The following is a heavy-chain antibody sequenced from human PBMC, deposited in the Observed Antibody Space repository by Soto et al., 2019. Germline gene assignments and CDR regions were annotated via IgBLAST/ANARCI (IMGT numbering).Heavy chain of an antibody. J-gene: IGHJ6*02. CDR3: AREWGLLPYYVMNV. D-gene: IGHD7-27*01. Sequence: SETLSLTCIVSGDSVTSGSYCWTWLRQPPGKGLEWIGYISYTGRTKYNPSLQSRVTISVDTSKNDFSLNLSSVTAADTAVYFCAREWGLLPYYVMNVWGHGTAVTVSS. CDR1: GDSVTSGSYC. V-gene: IGHV4-61*03. CDR2: ISYTGRT.